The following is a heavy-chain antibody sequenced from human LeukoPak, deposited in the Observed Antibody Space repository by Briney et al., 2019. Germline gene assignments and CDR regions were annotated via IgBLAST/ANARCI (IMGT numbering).Heavy chain of an antibody. V-gene: IGHV3-30*04. D-gene: IGHD3-22*01. J-gene: IGHJ3*02. Sequence: PGGSLRLSCAASGFTFSSYAMHWVRQAPGKGLEWVAVISYDGSNKYYADSVKGRFTISRDNSKNTLYLQMNSLRAEDTAVYYCARDKDYYDSSGHTRAFDIWGQGTMVTVSS. CDR1: GFTFSSYA. CDR2: ISYDGSNK. CDR3: ARDKDYYDSSGHTRAFDI.